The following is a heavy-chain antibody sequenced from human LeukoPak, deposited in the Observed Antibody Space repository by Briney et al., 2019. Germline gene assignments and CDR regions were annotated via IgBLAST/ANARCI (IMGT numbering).Heavy chain of an antibody. V-gene: IGHV5-51*01. CDR1: GYTFNNFW. CDR3: ARRPPTVVTLSRDAIHI. Sequence: AESLKISCKGSGYTFNNFWIGWVRQMPGKGLEWLGIIYPADSDTTYSPSFRGQVTISADKSINTAYLQLSSLKASDTAMYYCARRPPTVVTLSRDAIHIWGQGTMVTVSS. D-gene: IGHD4-23*01. J-gene: IGHJ3*02. CDR2: IYPADSDT.